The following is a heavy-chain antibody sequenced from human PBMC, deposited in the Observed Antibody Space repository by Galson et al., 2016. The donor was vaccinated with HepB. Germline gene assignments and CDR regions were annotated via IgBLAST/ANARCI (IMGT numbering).Heavy chain of an antibody. D-gene: IGHD5/OR15-5a*01. CDR2: TKSETDGGTA. Sequence: SLRLSCAASGFTFSNAWMTWVRQAPGKGLEWVGRTKSETDGGTAVYAAPVKGRFTISRDGSKNTLHLQMDSLITEDTAVYYCATLSKGAIDFRGQGTLVTVSS. V-gene: IGHV3-15*01. CDR3: ATLSKGAIDF. CDR1: GFTFSNAW. J-gene: IGHJ4*02.